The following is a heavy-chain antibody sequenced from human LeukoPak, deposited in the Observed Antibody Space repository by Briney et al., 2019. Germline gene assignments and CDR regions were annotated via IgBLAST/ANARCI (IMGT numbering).Heavy chain of an antibody. CDR3: AKHSKTITMIVVVTTFDP. Sequence: PGGSLRLSCAASGFTFSGYAMSWVRQAPGKGLEWVSAISGSGGSTYYADSVKGRFTISRDNSKNTLYLQMNSLRAEDTAVYYCAKHSKTITMIVVVTTFDPWGQGTLVTVSS. CDR2: ISGSGGST. CDR1: GFTFSGYA. V-gene: IGHV3-23*01. D-gene: IGHD3-22*01. J-gene: IGHJ5*02.